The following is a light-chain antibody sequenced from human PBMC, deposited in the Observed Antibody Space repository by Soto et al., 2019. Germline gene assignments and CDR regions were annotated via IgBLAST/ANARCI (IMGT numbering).Light chain of an antibody. CDR3: AAWDDSLSGVV. CDR2: NDN. J-gene: IGLJ3*02. CDR1: SSNIGRYS. V-gene: IGLV1-44*01. Sequence: QSVLTQPPSASGTPGQRVSISCSGSSSNIGRYSVNWYQRFPGTAPKLLIYNDNQRPSGVPDRFSGSKFGTSVSLVISGLQSKAEADYYCAAWDDSLSGVVFGGGTKLTVL.